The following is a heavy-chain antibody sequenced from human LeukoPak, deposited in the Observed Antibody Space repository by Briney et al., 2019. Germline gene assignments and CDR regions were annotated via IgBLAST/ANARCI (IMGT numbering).Heavy chain of an antibody. Sequence: ASVQASCKASGYTFTDYYMHWVRQAPGQGLEWMGWINPNSGGTNYAQKFQGRVTMTRDTSISTAYMELSRLRSDDTAVYYCAVTYHDSSGYYYVYYFDYWGQGTLVTVSS. J-gene: IGHJ4*02. V-gene: IGHV1-2*02. CDR2: INPNSGGT. CDR1: GYTFTDYY. D-gene: IGHD3-22*01. CDR3: AVTYHDSSGYYYVYYFDY.